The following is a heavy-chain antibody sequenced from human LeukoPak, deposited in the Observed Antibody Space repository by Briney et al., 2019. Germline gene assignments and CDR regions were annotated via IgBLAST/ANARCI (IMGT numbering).Heavy chain of an antibody. D-gene: IGHD3-10*01. CDR2: ISYDGSNK. CDR3: ATSRSPHYYYSYYKDV. CDR1: GFTFSSYG. J-gene: IGHJ6*03. Sequence: PGGSLRLSCAASGFTFSSYGMHWVRQAPGKGLEWVAVISYDGSNKYYADSVKGRFTISRDNSKNTLYLQMNSLRAEDTAVYYCATSRSPHYYYSYYKDVWGNGTTVTVSS. V-gene: IGHV3-30*03.